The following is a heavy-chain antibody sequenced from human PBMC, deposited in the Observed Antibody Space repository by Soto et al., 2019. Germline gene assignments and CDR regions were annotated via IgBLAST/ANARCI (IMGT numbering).Heavy chain of an antibody. J-gene: IGHJ4*02. CDR3: ARDVILRSFDWFPPVATIQDY. V-gene: IGHV3-7*01. CDR2: IKQDGSEN. Sequence: PGGSLRLSCAASGFTFSNYWMTWVRQAPGKGLEWVANIKQDGSENYYVDSVKGRFTISRDNAKNSLYLHMNSLKADDTAVYYCARDVILRSFDWFPPVATIQDYWGQGTLVTVS. D-gene: IGHD3-9*01. CDR1: GFTFSNYW.